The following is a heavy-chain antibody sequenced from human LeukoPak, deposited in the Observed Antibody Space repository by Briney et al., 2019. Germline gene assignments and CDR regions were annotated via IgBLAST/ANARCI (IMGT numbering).Heavy chain of an antibody. CDR1: GFDFNNYA. Sequence: GGSLRLSCVASGFDFNNYAMHWVRQVPGKGLEWVGFISYDETSNAGSVKGRFTISRDNSENTLYLQMNSLRPEDTAVYFCSRDPRTRSQLPHFDYWGQGTLVTVSS. V-gene: IGHV3-30*04. CDR2: ISYDETSN. D-gene: IGHD1-1*01. J-gene: IGHJ4*02. CDR3: SRDPRTRSQLPHFDY.